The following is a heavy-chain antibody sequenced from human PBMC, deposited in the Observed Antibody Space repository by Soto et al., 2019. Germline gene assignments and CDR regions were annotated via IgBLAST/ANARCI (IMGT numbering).Heavy chain of an antibody. Sequence: QVQLQESGPGLVKPSGTLSLTCAVSSGSISSSNWWSWVRQPPGKGLEWIGEIYHSGSTNYNPSHKGRVTISVDKSKNQFSLKLSSVTAADTAVYYCARKDARSSCGFDYWGQGTLVTVSS. D-gene: IGHD6-13*01. CDR3: ARKDARSSCGFDY. V-gene: IGHV4-4*02. CDR1: SGSISSSNW. CDR2: IYHSGST. J-gene: IGHJ4*02.